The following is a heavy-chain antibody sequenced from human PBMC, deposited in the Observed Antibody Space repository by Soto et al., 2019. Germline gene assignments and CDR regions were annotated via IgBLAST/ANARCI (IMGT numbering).Heavy chain of an antibody. CDR1: GYTFTSYD. CDR2: MNPNSGNK. J-gene: IGHJ6*03. CDR3: ARGRRKAAAGNYYYYMDV. V-gene: IGHV1-8*01. Sequence: ASVKVSCKASGYTFTSYDINWVRQATGQRLERMGWMNPNSGNKGYAQKFQGRVTMTRNTSLSTAYMELSSLRSEDTAVFYCARGRRKAAAGNYYYYMDVWGKGTTVTVSS. D-gene: IGHD6-13*01.